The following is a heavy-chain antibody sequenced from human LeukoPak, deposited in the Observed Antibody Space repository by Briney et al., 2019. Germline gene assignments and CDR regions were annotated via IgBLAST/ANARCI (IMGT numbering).Heavy chain of an antibody. Sequence: GGSLRLSCAASGFTFSSYAMSWVRQAPGKGLEWVSAISGSGGSTYYADSVKGRFTISRDNSKNSLSLQMNSLRAEDTAVYYCARAAAAGVDWFDPWGQGTLVTVSS. J-gene: IGHJ5*02. CDR1: GFTFSSYA. CDR2: ISGSGGST. CDR3: ARAAAAGVDWFDP. V-gene: IGHV3-23*01. D-gene: IGHD6-13*01.